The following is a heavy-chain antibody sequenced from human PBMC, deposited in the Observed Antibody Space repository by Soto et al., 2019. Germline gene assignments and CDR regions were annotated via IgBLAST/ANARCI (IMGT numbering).Heavy chain of an antibody. CDR1: GFTAVDYA. Sequence: EAQLLQSGGGSVQPGTSLRLTCVASGFTAVDYAMHWVRRVPGKGLELVWGIYGNSKKIDYAYYVRGRFTISRDDAKNSHNLQMDSLKVENTALCYCVRDVKPGGLDFWGQGVLVTVSS. V-gene: IGHV3-9*02. CDR2: IYGNSKKI. J-gene: IGHJ4*02. CDR3: VRDVKPGGLDF. D-gene: IGHD2-8*02.